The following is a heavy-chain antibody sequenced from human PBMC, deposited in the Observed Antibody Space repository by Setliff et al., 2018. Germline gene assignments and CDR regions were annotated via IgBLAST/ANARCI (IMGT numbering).Heavy chain of an antibody. Sequence: SETLSLTCSVSGASISTTYYYWDWIRQSPEKGLEWIGTIYQNGITYYNPSVKSRVTISVDKSKNQFSLSLRSVTAADTAVYYCARNPDFLQYSFDLWGRGTLVTVS. V-gene: IGHV4-39*07. CDR1: GASISTTYYY. J-gene: IGHJ2*01. CDR2: IYQNGIT. D-gene: IGHD5-12*01. CDR3: ARNPDFLQYSFDL.